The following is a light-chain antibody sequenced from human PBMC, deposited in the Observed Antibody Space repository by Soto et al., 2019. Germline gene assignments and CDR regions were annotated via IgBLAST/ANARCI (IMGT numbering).Light chain of an antibody. CDR1: QSISSW. CDR3: QQYSNWPPYT. V-gene: IGKV1-5*03. Sequence: DIQMTQSPSTLSASVGDRVTITCRASQSISSWLAWYQQKPGKAPKLLIYKASSLESGVPSRFSGSGSGTEFTLTISSLQPEDFAVYYCQQYSNWPPYTFGQGTKVDIK. J-gene: IGKJ2*01. CDR2: KAS.